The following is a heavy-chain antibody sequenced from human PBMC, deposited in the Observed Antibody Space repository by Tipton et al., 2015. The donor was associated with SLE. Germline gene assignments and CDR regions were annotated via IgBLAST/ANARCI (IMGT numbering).Heavy chain of an antibody. CDR1: GGSISSSSYY. V-gene: IGHV4-39*07. D-gene: IGHD5-18*01. CDR2: VYYSGST. Sequence: LRLSCTVSGGSISSSSYYWGWIRQPPGKGLEWIGSVYYSGSTYYHPSLKSRVTISVDTSKNQFSLNLSSVTAADTAVYYYAREGYSYGFYYYYGMDVWGQGTTVTVSS. CDR3: AREGYSYGFYYYYGMDV. J-gene: IGHJ6*02.